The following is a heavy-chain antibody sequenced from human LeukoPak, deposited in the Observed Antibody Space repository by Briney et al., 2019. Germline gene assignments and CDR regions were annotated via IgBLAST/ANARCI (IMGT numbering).Heavy chain of an antibody. J-gene: IGHJ4*02. CDR1: GGSISSYY. V-gene: IGHV4-4*07. D-gene: IGHD3-9*01. CDR2: IYTSGST. CDR3: ASDGRYAQTFDY. Sequence: SETLSLTCTVSGGSISSYYSSWIRQPAGKGLEWIGRIYTSGSTNYNPSLKSRVTMSVDTSKNQFSLKLSSVTAADTAVYSCASDGRYAQTFDYGGQGTLVTVSS.